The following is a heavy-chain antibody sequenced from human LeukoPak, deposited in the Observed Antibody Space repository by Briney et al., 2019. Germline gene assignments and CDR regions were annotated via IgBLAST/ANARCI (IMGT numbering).Heavy chain of an antibody. D-gene: IGHD6-6*01. J-gene: IGHJ6*03. Sequence: GGSLRLSCTACGFTLSSYGMHWLRQAPGKGLEWVTFIRYDGTSKYYVDSVKGRFTISRDNSKNTLYLQMNSLRADDTAVYFCAKSIESSSSHYYYYYMDVWGKGTTVTVSS. CDR1: GFTLSSYG. CDR2: IRYDGTSK. V-gene: IGHV3-30*02. CDR3: AKSIESSSSHYYYYYMDV.